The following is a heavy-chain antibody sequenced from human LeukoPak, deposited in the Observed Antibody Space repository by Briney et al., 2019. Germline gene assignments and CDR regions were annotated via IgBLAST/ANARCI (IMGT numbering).Heavy chain of an antibody. Sequence: SETLSLTCAVSGGSISSSNWWSWVRQPPGEGLEWIGEVHLSGRTNYNPSLESRVTMSVDMSENHISLKLTSVTAADTAVYYCAREGGPYRPLDYSGQGTLVTVSS. J-gene: IGHJ4*02. CDR1: GGSISSSNW. V-gene: IGHV4-4*02. CDR2: VHLSGRT. CDR3: AREGGPYRPLDY.